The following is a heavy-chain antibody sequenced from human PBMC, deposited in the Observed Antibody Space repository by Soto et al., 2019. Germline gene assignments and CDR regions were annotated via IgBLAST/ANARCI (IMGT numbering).Heavy chain of an antibody. D-gene: IGHD3-10*01. J-gene: IGHJ6*03. CDR2: IYYSGST. Sequence: PSETLSITCTVCGGPISSGDYYWSWIRQPPGKGLEWIGYIYYSGSTYYNPSLKSRVTISVDTSKNQFSLKLSSVTAADTAVYYCAAHYYGSGSLAMDVWGKGTTVTVSS. CDR3: AAHYYGSGSLAMDV. V-gene: IGHV4-30-4*01. CDR1: GGPISSGDYY.